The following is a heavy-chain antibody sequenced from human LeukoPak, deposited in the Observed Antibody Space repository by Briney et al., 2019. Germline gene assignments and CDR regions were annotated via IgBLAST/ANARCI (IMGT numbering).Heavy chain of an antibody. CDR2: IYTSGST. J-gene: IGHJ4*02. Sequence: SGTLSLTCTVSGGTISSYYWSWTRQPPGKGLEWIGYIYTSGSTNYNPSLKSRVTISVDTSKNQFSLKLGSMTAADTAVYYCARLGLEDGYNYRYFDYWGQGTLVTVSS. V-gene: IGHV4-4*09. CDR1: GGTISSYY. D-gene: IGHD5-24*01. CDR3: ARLGLEDGYNYRYFDY.